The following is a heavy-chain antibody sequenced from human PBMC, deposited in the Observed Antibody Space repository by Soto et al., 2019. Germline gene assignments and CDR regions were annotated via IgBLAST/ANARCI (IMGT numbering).Heavy chain of an antibody. CDR3: ASRERVDAFDV. Sequence: QVQLVQSGAQVKKPGSSVKVSCKASGGTFRNYGITWVRQASGQGLEWLGGIVPIFGSINFAQKFRGRLTITPDESTSTVYLELPSLTSADTAVYYCASRERVDAFDVWGQGTVVTVSS. J-gene: IGHJ3*01. V-gene: IGHV1-69*01. D-gene: IGHD1-26*01. CDR1: GGTFRNYG. CDR2: IVPIFGSI.